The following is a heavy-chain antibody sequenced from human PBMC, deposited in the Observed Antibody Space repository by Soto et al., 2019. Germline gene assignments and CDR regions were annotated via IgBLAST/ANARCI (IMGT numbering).Heavy chain of an antibody. CDR1: GYTFTSYG. D-gene: IGHD3-22*01. CDR3: ARDRGKHYYDSSGYPTL. V-gene: IGHV1-18*01. CDR2: ISAYNGNT. J-gene: IGHJ4*02. Sequence: VASVKVSCKASGYTFTSYGISWVRQAPGQGLEWMGWISAYNGNTNYAQKLQGRVTMTTDTSTSTAYMELRSLRSDDTAVYYCARDRGKHYYDSSGYPTLWGQGTLVTVSS.